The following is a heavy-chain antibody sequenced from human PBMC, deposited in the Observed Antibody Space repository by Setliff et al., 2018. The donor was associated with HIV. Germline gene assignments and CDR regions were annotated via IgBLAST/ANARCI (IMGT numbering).Heavy chain of an antibody. CDR2: ISGNGGGR. CDR3: ARSTYGNYYHFDS. V-gene: IGHV3-23*01. CDR1: GFTFSHHA. Sequence: GGSLRLSCEVSGFTFSHHAMNWVRQAPGKGPEWVSMISGNGGGRYYADSVKGRFTISRDNSRSTLYLDMNSLRVEDTAISYCARSTYGNYYHFDSWGQGILVTVSS. D-gene: IGHD1-7*01. J-gene: IGHJ4*02.